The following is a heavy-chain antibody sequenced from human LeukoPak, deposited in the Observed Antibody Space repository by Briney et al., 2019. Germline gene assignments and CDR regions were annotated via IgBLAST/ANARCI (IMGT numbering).Heavy chain of an antibody. CDR2: IRYDGGNE. V-gene: IGHV3-30*02. CDR3: VKDPYGDYLRYFDY. J-gene: IGHJ4*02. CDR1: GFTFSSYG. D-gene: IGHD4-17*01. Sequence: PGGSLRLSCAASGFTFSSYGMHWVRQAPGKGLEWVSLIRYDGGNEYYADSVKGRFTISRDNSKNTLYLQMNSLRAEDTAVYYCVKDPYGDYLRYFDYWGQGTLVTVSS.